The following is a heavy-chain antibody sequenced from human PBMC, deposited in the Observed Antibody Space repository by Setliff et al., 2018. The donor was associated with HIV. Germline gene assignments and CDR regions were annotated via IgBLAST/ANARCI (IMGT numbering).Heavy chain of an antibody. D-gene: IGHD3-10*01. Sequence: GESLRLSCAASGFTFSSYDVHWVRQPTGKRLEWVSSIRTTGDTYYPGSVMGRFTISRENAKNSLYLQMNSLSAGDTAVYYCARGDYASASYAFDIWGQGTMVTVSS. J-gene: IGHJ3*02. CDR2: IRTTGDT. CDR3: ARGDYASASYAFDI. V-gene: IGHV3-13*01. CDR1: GFTFSSYD.